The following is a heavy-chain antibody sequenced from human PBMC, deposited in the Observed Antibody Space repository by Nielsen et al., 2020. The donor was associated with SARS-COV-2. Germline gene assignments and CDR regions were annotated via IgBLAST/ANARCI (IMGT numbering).Heavy chain of an antibody. J-gene: IGHJ5*02. D-gene: IGHD2-8*02. CDR1: GFTFDDYG. CDR3: ARDWGHLEGWCWFDP. V-gene: IGHV3-20*04. Sequence: GGSLRLSCAASGFTFDDYGMSWVRQAPGKGLEWVSGINWNGGSTGYADSVKGRFTISRDNAKNSLYLQMNSLRAEDTAVYYCARDWGHLEGWCWFDPWGQGTLVTVSS. CDR2: INWNGGST.